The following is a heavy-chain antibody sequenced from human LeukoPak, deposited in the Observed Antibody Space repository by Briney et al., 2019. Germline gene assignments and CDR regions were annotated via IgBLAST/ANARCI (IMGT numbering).Heavy chain of an antibody. CDR2: INHSGST. D-gene: IGHD5-18*01. CDR1: GGSFSSYY. Sequence: SETLSLTCAVYGGSFSSYYWSWIRQPPGKGLEWIGEINHSGSTNYNPSLKSRVTISVDTSKNQFSLKLSSVTAADTAVYYCASGDTAMLSPFDYWGQGTLSPSPQ. J-gene: IGHJ4*02. V-gene: IGHV4-34*01. CDR3: ASGDTAMLSPFDY.